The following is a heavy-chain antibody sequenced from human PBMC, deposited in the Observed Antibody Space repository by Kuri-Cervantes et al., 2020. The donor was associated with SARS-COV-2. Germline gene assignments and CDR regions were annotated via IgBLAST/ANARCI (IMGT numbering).Heavy chain of an antibody. D-gene: IGHD3-9*01. CDR1: GGSFSGYY. J-gene: IGHJ6*04. V-gene: IGHV4-34*01. CDR3: ARAYGFLRYIYYMDV. CDR2: IYYSGST. Sequence: SETLSLTCAVYGGSFSGYYWSWIRQPPGKGLEWIGYIYYSGSTNYNPSLMGRVIISVDTSNSQFSLRLTSVTAADTAVYHCARAYGFLRYIYYMDVWGKGTTVTVSS.